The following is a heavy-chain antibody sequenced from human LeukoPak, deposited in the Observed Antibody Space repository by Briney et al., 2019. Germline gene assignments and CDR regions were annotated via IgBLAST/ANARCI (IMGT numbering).Heavy chain of an antibody. CDR2: IYYSGTT. CDR1: GGSISSSSYY. Sequence: SETLSLTCTVTGGSISSSSYYWGWIRQPPGKGLEWIGSIYYSGTTYYNPSLESRVTISEDTSKNQFSLMLRSVTAADTAVYFCARQASDYFYYYMDVRGKGTTVTVSS. CDR3: ARQASDYFYYYMDV. J-gene: IGHJ6*03. V-gene: IGHV4-39*01.